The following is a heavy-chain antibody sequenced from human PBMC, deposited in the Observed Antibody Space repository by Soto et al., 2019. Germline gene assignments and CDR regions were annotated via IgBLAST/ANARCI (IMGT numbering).Heavy chain of an antibody. CDR3: ARDSRRYYDSSGYYGSPNWYFDL. V-gene: IGHV3-7*01. D-gene: IGHD3-22*01. CDR2: IKDDGSEK. J-gene: IGHJ2*01. CDR1: GFAFSSYW. Sequence: PGGSLRLSCAASGFAFSSYWMSWVRQAPGKGLEWVANIKDDGSEKHYVDSVKGRFTISRDNTKNSLYLQMNSLRAEDTAVYYCARDSRRYYDSSGYYGSPNWYFDLWGRGTLVTVSS.